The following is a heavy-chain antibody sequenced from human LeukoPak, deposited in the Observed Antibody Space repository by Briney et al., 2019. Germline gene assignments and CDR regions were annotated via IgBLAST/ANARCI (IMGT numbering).Heavy chain of an antibody. CDR2: ISYDESVK. CDR3: VRDNWIDY. CDR1: GFTFYNYA. V-gene: IGHV3-30*04. Sequence: GRSLRLSCAASGFTFYNYAMHWVRQAPGKGLEWVAAISYDESVKNYADSVKGRFTISRDNSKNTLYLHMNSLRAEDTAVYYCVRDNWIDYWGQGTLVTISS. D-gene: IGHD1-20*01. J-gene: IGHJ4*02.